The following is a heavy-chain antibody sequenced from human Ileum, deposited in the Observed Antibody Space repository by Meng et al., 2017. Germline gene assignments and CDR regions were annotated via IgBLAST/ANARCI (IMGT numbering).Heavy chain of an antibody. J-gene: IGHJ4*02. CDR1: GGPINSHVW. D-gene: IGHD2-15*01. CDR3: VRNDYCSGGTCYPHFDY. CDR2: IYPGGSI. Sequence: VHVQASAQVLVKPSGAPCLSRALSGGPINSHVWGSWVRQAPGKGLEWIGEIYPGGSINYNPSLKSRVTISADTSKNQFSLSLDSVTAADTAVYYCVRNDYCSGGTCYPHFDYWGQGTLVTVSS. V-gene: IGHV4-4*02.